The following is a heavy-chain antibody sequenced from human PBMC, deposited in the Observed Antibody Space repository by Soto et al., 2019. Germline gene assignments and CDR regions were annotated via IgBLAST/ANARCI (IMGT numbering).Heavy chain of an antibody. D-gene: IGHD2-15*01. Sequence: ASVKVSCKASGYTFTSYYMHWVRQAPGQGLEWMGWMNPNSGNTGIAEKFQGRVTMTWNTSTGTVYLEISSLRPEDTAVYYCARGLVDSGGICFDYWGQGTQVTVSS. J-gene: IGHJ4*02. CDR3: ARGLVDSGGICFDY. CDR1: GYTFTSYY. CDR2: MNPNSGNT. V-gene: IGHV1-8*02.